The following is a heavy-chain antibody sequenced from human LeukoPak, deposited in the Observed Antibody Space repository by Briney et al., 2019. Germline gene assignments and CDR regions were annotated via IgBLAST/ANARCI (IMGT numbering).Heavy chain of an antibody. CDR2: LDPEDGET. CDR1: GYTLTELS. D-gene: IGHD3-10*01. CDR3: AFIPTVLLKEYYFDY. V-gene: IGHV1-24*01. J-gene: IGHJ4*02. Sequence: ASVKVSCKVSGYTLTELSMHWVRQAPGKGLEWMGGLDPEDGETIYAQKFQGRVTMTEDTSTDTAYMELSSLRSEDTAVYYCAFIPTVLLKEYYFDYWGQGTLVTVSS.